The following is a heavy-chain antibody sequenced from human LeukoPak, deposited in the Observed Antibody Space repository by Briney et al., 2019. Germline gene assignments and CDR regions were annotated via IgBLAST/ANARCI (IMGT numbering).Heavy chain of an antibody. CDR2: IYDSGTT. J-gene: IGHJ4*02. CDR3: ARHWTRAPPDY. D-gene: IGHD1-1*01. CDR1: GYSISTGYC. Sequence: SETLSLTCPVYGYSISTGYCWGWIRPPPGKGLEWIGSIYDSGTTYYNPSLKSRVTISVDTCKNQFSLRLSSVTATDTAVYYCARHWTRAPPDYWGQGTLLTVST. V-gene: IGHV4-38-2*01.